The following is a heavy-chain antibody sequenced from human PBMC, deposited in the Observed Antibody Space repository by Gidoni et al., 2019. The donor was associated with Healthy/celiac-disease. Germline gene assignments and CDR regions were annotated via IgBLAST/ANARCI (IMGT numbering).Heavy chain of an antibody. CDR3: ARDRSGTHGMDV. J-gene: IGHJ6*02. V-gene: IGHV3-21*01. Sequence: VQLVESGGGLVKPGGSLRLSCAASGFTFSSYRMNWVRQAPGKGLGWFSSIRSSSSYLYFAGSVKGRVPISRDNAKNSLYLQMNSLRAEDTAVYYCARDRSGTHGMDVWGQGTTVTVSS. CDR1: GFTFSSYR. D-gene: IGHD6-25*01. CDR2: IRSSSSYL.